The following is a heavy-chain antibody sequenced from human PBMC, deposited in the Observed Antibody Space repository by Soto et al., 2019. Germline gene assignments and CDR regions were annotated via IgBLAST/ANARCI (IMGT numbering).Heavy chain of an antibody. V-gene: IGHV3-74*01. CDR1: GFTFSFYW. J-gene: IGHJ4*02. Sequence: EVQLVESGGGLVQPGGSLRLSCAASGFTFSFYWMHWVRQAPGKGLVWVSRIRGDGSSTSYADSLKGRFTISRDNAKNTGYVQMNSLRVEAAAVYYCARGVSSGWDYYFDYWGQGTLVTVSS. D-gene: IGHD6-19*01. CDR2: IRGDGSST. CDR3: ARGVSSGWDYYFDY.